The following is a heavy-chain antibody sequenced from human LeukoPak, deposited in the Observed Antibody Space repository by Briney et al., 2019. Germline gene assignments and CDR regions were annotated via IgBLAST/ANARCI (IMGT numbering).Heavy chain of an antibody. CDR3: ARLVDTATQGWFDP. J-gene: IGHJ5*02. CDR2: INPNSGGT. Sequence: ASVKVSCKASGYTFTRYYMHWVRQAPGQGREWMGWINPNSGGTNYAQKFQGRVTMTRDTSISTAYMELSRLRSDDTAVYYCARLVDTATQGWFDPWGQGTLVTVSS. CDR1: GYTFTRYY. D-gene: IGHD5-18*01. V-gene: IGHV1-2*02.